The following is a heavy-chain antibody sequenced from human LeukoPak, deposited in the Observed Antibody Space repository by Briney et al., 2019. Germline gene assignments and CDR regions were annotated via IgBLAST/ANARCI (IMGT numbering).Heavy chain of an antibody. CDR3: ARVPPPGYSSPDY. V-gene: IGHV3-30*04. Sequence: PGGSLRLSCAASGFTFSSYAMHWVRQAPGKGLEWVSLISYDGTNKYYADSVKGRFTISRDNSKNMLYLQMDSLRVEDTAVYYCARVPPPGYSSPDYWGQGTLVTVSS. CDR2: ISYDGTNK. CDR1: GFTFSSYA. D-gene: IGHD6-19*01. J-gene: IGHJ4*02.